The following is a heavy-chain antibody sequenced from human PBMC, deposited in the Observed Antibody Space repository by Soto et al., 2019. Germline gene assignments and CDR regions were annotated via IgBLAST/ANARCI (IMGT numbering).Heavy chain of an antibody. D-gene: IGHD6-13*01. CDR2: IYHSGTT. Sequence: QVHLQESGPGLVKPSGTLSLTCAVSGGSITTNWWSWVRQPPGKGLEWIGEIYHSGTTNYNPSLRGRVTISVDKSNNQFSLNLNSVTAADSAIYYCARHIAGPRTRGFHYWGQGNLVTVSS. CDR3: ARHIAGPRTRGFHY. J-gene: IGHJ4*02. V-gene: IGHV4-4*02. CDR1: GGSITTNW.